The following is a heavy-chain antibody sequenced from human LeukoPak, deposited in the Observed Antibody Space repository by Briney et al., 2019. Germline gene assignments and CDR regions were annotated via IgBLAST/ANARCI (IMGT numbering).Heavy chain of an antibody. V-gene: IGHV1-18*01. D-gene: IGHD3-10*01. Sequence: GASVKVSCKASGYTFTSYGISWVRQAPGQGLEWMGWISAYNGNTNYAQKLQGRVTMTTDTSTSTAYMELRSLRSDDTAVYYCARNYMVRGVILTPGGYWGQGTLVTVSS. CDR2: ISAYNGNT. J-gene: IGHJ4*02. CDR1: GYTFTSYG. CDR3: ARNYMVRGVILTPGGY.